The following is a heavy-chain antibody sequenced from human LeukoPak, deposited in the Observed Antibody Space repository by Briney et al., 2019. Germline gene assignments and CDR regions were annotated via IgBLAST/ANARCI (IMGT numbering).Heavy chain of an antibody. D-gene: IGHD6-6*01. Sequence: LSLTCTVSGGSISSTTYYWAWVRQPPGKGLVWVSRINSDGSSTSYADSVKGRFTISRDNAKNTLYLQMNSLRAEDTAVYYCARDVNSSSSSFWGHYYYYYMDVWGKGTTVTVSS. V-gene: IGHV3-74*01. CDR3: ARDVNSSSSSFWGHYYYYYMDV. J-gene: IGHJ6*03. CDR2: INSDGSST. CDR1: GGSISSTTYY.